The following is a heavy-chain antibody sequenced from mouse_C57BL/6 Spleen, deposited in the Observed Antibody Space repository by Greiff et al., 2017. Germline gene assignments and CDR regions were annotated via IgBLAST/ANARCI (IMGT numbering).Heavy chain of an antibody. Sequence: VQLQQPGAELVKPGASVKLSCKASGYTFTSYWMHWVKQRPGQGLEWIGMIHPNSGSTNYNEKFKSKATLTVDKSSSTAYMQLSSLTSEDSAVYYCARSRDCYDYGGGWGQGTSVTVSS. J-gene: IGHJ4*01. CDR1: GYTFTSYW. D-gene: IGHD2-4*01. V-gene: IGHV1-64*01. CDR3: ARSRDCYDYGGG. CDR2: IHPNSGST.